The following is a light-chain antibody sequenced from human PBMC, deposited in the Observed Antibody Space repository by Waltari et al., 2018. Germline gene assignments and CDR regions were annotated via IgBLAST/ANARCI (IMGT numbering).Light chain of an antibody. Sequence: EIWLTQSPVTLSLSPGERATYPCWATQSISSSSLAWYQQKPGQAPRLLIHGASSRATGVPDRFSGSGSGTDFTLTISRLEAEDFAVYYCQQYGDLPLTFGQGTRLEIK. J-gene: IGKJ5*01. V-gene: IGKV3-20*01. CDR2: GAS. CDR1: QSISSSS. CDR3: QQYGDLPLT.